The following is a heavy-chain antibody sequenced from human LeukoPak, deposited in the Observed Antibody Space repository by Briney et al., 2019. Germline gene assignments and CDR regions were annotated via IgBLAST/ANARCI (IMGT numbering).Heavy chain of an antibody. D-gene: IGHD1-26*01. Sequence: SGTLSLTCAVYGGSFSGYYWSWIRRPPGKGLEWIGEINHSGSTNYNPSLKSRVTISVDTSKNQFSLKLSSVTAADTAVYYCARAIEAFDIWGQGTMVTVSS. J-gene: IGHJ3*02. CDR2: INHSGST. CDR1: GGSFSGYY. V-gene: IGHV4-34*01. CDR3: ARAIEAFDI.